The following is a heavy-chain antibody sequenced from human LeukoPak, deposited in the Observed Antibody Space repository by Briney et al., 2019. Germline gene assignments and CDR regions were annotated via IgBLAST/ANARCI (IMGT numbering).Heavy chain of an antibody. V-gene: IGHV3-15*01. Sequence: PGGSLRLSCAASGLTFRDAWMIWVRQTPGKRLEWVGRIKSRADGGTPDYAAPVTGRFTISRDDSNGTLFLQMNSLTTEDTAVYYCATQGVLDAFDIWGQGTMVIVSS. D-gene: IGHD3-10*01. CDR2: IKSRADGGTP. CDR3: ATQGVLDAFDI. CDR1: GLTFRDAW. J-gene: IGHJ3*02.